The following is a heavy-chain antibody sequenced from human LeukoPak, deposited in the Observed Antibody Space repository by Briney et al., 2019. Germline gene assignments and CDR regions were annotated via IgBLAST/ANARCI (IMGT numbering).Heavy chain of an antibody. V-gene: IGHV4-31*03. CDR3: ARVRDWFDP. Sequence: SQTLSLTCTVSGESISSGGYFWSWIRQHPGKGLEWIGYIYYSGSTYYNPSLKSRFTISVDTSKDQFFLKLSSVTAADTAMYYCARVRDWFDPWGQGTLVTVSS. CDR1: GESISSGGYF. D-gene: IGHD4/OR15-4a*01. J-gene: IGHJ5*02. CDR2: IYYSGST.